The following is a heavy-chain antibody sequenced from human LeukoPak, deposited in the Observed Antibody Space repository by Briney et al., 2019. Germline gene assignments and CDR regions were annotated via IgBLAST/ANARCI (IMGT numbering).Heavy chain of an antibody. CDR2: INHSGST. D-gene: IGHD4-17*01. CDR1: GGSFSGYY. CDR3: ARVKVVRQTTVTRPRAFDI. V-gene: IGHV4-34*01. Sequence: PSETLSLTCAVYGGSFSGYYWSWIRQPPGKGLEWIGEINHSGSTNYNPPLKSRVTISVDTSKNQFSLTLSSVTAADTAVYYCARVKVVRQTTVTRPRAFDIWGQGTMVTVSS. J-gene: IGHJ3*02.